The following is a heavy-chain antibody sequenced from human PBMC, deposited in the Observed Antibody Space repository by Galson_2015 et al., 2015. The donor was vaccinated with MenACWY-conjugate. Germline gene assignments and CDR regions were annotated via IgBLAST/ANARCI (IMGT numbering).Heavy chain of an antibody. V-gene: IGHV3-23*01. CDR3: ANDRGYYDSSGYLVYFDY. D-gene: IGHD3-22*01. J-gene: IGHJ4*03. Sequence: SLRLSCAASGFTFSDYDMSWFRQAPGKGLEWVSAISGSGGSTYYADSVKGRFTISRDNSKNTLYLQMNSLRAEDTAVYYCANDRGYYDSSGYLVYFDYWGQGTTVTVSS. CDR2: ISGSGGST. CDR1: GFTFSDYD.